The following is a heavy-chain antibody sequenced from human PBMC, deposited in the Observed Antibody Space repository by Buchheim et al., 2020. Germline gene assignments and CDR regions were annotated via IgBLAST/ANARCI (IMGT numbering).Heavy chain of an antibody. CDR1: GFTFSSYA. Sequence: EVQLVESGGGLVQPGGSLRLSCAASGFTFSSYAMSWVRQAPGKGLEWVSAISGSGGSTYYADSVKGRFTIPRDNYKNKLYLQMNSLRAEDTAVYYCAKVGALVGPTRNWGSYGMDVWGQGTT. V-gene: IGHV3-23*04. D-gene: IGHD7-27*01. CDR3: AKVGALVGPTRNWGSYGMDV. CDR2: ISGSGGST. J-gene: IGHJ6*02.